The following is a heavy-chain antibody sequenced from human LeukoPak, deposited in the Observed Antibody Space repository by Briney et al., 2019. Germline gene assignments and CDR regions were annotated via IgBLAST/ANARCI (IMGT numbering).Heavy chain of an antibody. CDR1: GFTFSTYG. CDR3: ARYYYDSSGYYSRWAFFDY. Sequence: GGSLRLSCAASGFTFSTYGMSWVRQAPGKGLEWVSVIYSGGSTYYADSVKGRFTISRDNSKNTLYLQMNSLRAEDTAVYYCARYYYDSSGYYSRWAFFDYWGQGTLVTVSS. V-gene: IGHV3-66*01. CDR2: IYSGGST. J-gene: IGHJ4*02. D-gene: IGHD3-22*01.